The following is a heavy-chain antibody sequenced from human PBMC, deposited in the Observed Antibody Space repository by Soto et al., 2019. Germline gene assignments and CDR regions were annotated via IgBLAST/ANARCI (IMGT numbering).Heavy chain of an antibody. V-gene: IGHV1-18*01. D-gene: IGHD6-13*01. Sequence: QVQLVQSGAEVKKPGASVKVSCKASGYTFTSYGISWVRQAPGQGLEWMGWISAYNGNTNYAQKLQGRVTMTTDTSTSTAYMEMRSLRSDDTAVYYCARRIRQLLGMYYYGMDVWGQGTTVTVSS. J-gene: IGHJ6*02. CDR3: ARRIRQLLGMYYYGMDV. CDR2: ISAYNGNT. CDR1: GYTFTSYG.